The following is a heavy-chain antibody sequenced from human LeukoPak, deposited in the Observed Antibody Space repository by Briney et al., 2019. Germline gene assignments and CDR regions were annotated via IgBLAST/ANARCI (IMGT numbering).Heavy chain of an antibody. V-gene: IGHV4-59*01. CDR3: ARETKLAGFSGGLGLNY. Sequence: SETLSLTCTVSGGSLGNWSLIRQPPGNGLEWIGHIYDTAYTDYNPSVKGRVTISVDTSKNQFSLKLYYVTAADTAIYYCARETKLAGFSGGLGLNYGGQGTLVSVSS. D-gene: IGHD6-19*01. J-gene: IGHJ4*02. CDR1: GGSLGN. CDR2: IYDTAYT.